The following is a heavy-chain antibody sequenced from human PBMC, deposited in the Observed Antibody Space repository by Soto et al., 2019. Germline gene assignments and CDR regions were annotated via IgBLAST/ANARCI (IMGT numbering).Heavy chain of an antibody. CDR2: ITATGGNT. CDR1: GFTFSTYS. V-gene: IGHV3-21*01. D-gene: IGHD2-2*02. Sequence: LLLSCSASGFTFSTYSMTWVRQAPGKGLEWVAHITATGGNTYYADSVKGRFTISRDNAKNSVSLQMNSLRAEDTAVYYCAREYTAWPLAYGLDVWGQGTTVTVSS. CDR3: AREYTAWPLAYGLDV. J-gene: IGHJ6*02.